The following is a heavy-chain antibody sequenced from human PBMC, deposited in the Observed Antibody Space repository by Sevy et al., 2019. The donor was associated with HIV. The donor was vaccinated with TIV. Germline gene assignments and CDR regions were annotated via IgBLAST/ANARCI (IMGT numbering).Heavy chain of an antibody. CDR3: ARDSIDALDF. D-gene: IGHD3-16*02. J-gene: IGHJ6*01. CDR2: INSEGSTT. V-gene: IGHV3-74*03. CDR1: GFTFSNSW. Sequence: GGSLRLSCAASGFTFSNSWMHWVRQVPGKGLVWVSYINSEGSTTTYADSVKGRFTISRDNAKNTVYLQMNSLRAEDTAVYYCARDSIDALDFWGQGTTVTVSS.